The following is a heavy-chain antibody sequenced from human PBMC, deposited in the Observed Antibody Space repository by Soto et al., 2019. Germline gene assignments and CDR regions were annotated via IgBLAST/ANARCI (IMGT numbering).Heavy chain of an antibody. Sequence: GGSLRLSCVASGFTFSSYLMHWVRQAPGKGLEWVALIPFDGNNNYYADSVKSRISINPDTSNNQVSLQLNSVAPDDTAVYYCARLIGNSWLDSWGQGTLVTVSS. CDR2: IPFDGNNN. V-gene: IGHV3-30-3*01. D-gene: IGHD3-16*01. J-gene: IGHJ5*01. CDR1: GFTFSSYL. CDR3: ARLIGNSWLDS.